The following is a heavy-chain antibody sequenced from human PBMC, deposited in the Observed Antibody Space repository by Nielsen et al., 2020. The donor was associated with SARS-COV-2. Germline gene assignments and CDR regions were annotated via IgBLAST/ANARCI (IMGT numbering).Heavy chain of an antibody. Sequence: GESLKISCAASGFTFSSYGMHWVRQAPGKGLEWVAVISYDGSNKYYADSVKGRFTISRDNSKNTLYLQMNSLRAEDTAVYYCAKVGSGSLYYYYYMDVWGKGTTVTVSS. CDR2: ISYDGSNK. V-gene: IGHV3-30*18. CDR3: AKVGSGSLYYYYYMDV. CDR1: GFTFSSYG. D-gene: IGHD3-10*01. J-gene: IGHJ6*03.